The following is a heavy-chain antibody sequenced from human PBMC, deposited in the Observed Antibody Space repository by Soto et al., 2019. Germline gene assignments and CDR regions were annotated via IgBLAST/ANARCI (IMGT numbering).Heavy chain of an antibody. CDR2: IYYSGST. CDR1: GGSISSGGYY. CDR3: ARHNLGLDY. V-gene: IGHV4-31*03. D-gene: IGHD7-27*01. Sequence: SETLSLTCTVSGGSISSGGYYWSWIRQHPGKGLEWIGYIYYSGSTYYNPSLKSRVTISVDTSKNQFSLKLSSVTAAVTVVYYCARHNLGLDYWGQGALVTVSS. J-gene: IGHJ4*02.